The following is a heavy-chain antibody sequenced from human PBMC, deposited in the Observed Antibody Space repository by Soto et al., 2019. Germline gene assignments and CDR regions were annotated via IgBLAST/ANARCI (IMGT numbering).Heavy chain of an antibody. V-gene: IGHV3-23*01. CDR3: ERSLFVVAPDNESFDY. CDR2: ISGVGNDR. D-gene: IGHD2-21*01. Sequence: VQLLESGGSLVQPGGSLTLSCAASGFPFSSYAMSWVRQTPEKGLEWVAGISGVGNDRYYADFVQGRFTFSRDNSRNTLYLQMNSLRADDTAMYFCERSLFVVAPDNESFDYWGQGTLVTVSS. J-gene: IGHJ4*02. CDR1: GFPFSSYA.